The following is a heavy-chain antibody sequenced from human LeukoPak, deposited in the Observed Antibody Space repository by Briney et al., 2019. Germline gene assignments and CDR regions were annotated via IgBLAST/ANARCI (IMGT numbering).Heavy chain of an antibody. Sequence: VASVKVSCKASGYTFTSYYIHWVRQAPGQGLEWMGWINPHNGDTSYEQMFQGRVTMTRDTSISTAYMELSSLRSDDTAVYYCARGVYSGWYTHNWLDSWGQGTLVIVSS. CDR2: INPHNGDT. V-gene: IGHV1-2*02. CDR1: GYTFTSYY. J-gene: IGHJ5*01. CDR3: ARGVYSGWYTHNWLDS. D-gene: IGHD6-19*01.